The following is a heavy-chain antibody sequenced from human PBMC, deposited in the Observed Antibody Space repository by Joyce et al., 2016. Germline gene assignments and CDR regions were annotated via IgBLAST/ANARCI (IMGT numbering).Heavy chain of an antibody. CDR3: ARGPMPPYAFDV. CDR1: GYSFSDSY. CDR2: INPDTGDT. J-gene: IGHJ3*01. D-gene: IGHD2-2*01. Sequence: QVNLVQSGAEVKKPGASVKVSCKASGYSFSDSYLHWVRQAPGQGLQWMGRINPDTGDTIYAQKFQGRVTLTRDTFISTVYMEVSRLRSDDTAVYFCARGPMPPYAFDVWGQGTLVTVST. V-gene: IGHV1-2*06.